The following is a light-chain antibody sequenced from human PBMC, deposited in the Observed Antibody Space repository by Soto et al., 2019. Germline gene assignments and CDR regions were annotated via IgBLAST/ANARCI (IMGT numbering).Light chain of an antibody. Sequence: QPVLTQSPSDSASLGASVKLTCTLSSGHSSYAIAWHQQQPEKGPRYLMKLKSDGSHSKGDRIPDRFSGSSSRAERYLTISSLQSEDQADYYCQTWGTGIRVFGTGTKVTFL. V-gene: IGLV4-69*01. J-gene: IGLJ1*01. CDR3: QTWGTGIRV. CDR2: LKSDGSH. CDR1: SGHSSYA.